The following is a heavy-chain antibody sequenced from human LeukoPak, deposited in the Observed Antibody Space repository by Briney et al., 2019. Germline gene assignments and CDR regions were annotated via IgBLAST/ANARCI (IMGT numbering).Heavy chain of an antibody. V-gene: IGHV3-48*01. D-gene: IGHD1-1*01. Sequence: GGSLRLSCAASGFTFSTYSMNWVRQAPGKGLEWVSYISSSSNTIYYADSVKGRFTISRDNANNSLYLQMNSLRAEDTAVYYCARQLQLDYCGQGTLVTVSS. CDR3: ARQLQLDY. CDR1: GFTFSTYS. CDR2: ISSSSNTI. J-gene: IGHJ4*02.